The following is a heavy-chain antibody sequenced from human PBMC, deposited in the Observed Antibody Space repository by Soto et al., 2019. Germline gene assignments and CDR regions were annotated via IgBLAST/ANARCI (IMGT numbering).Heavy chain of an antibody. J-gene: IGHJ4*02. CDR1: GFTFSDYY. CDR3: ARRAAAGRSFDS. CDR2: ISSSGNSI. D-gene: IGHD6-13*01. Sequence: PGGSLRLSCAASGFTFSDYYMTWIRQAPGKGLEWVSYISSSGNSIYYADSVRGRFTVSRDNAKNSLFLQMNSLRAEDTAVYYCARRAAAGRSFDSWGQGALVTVSS. V-gene: IGHV3-11*01.